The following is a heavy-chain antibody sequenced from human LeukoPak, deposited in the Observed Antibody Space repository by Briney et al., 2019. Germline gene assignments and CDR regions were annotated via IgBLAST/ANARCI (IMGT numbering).Heavy chain of an antibody. CDR2: IYHSGST. CDR1: GGSISSSNW. J-gene: IGHJ4*02. V-gene: IGHV4-4*02. CDR3: ARQGAGTFYFDY. D-gene: IGHD6-13*01. Sequence: SGTLSLTCAVSGGSISSSNWWSWVRQPPGKGLEWIGEIYHSGSTNYNPSLKSRVTISVDTSKNQFSLKLSSVTAADTAVYYCARQGAGTFYFDYWGQGTLVTVSS.